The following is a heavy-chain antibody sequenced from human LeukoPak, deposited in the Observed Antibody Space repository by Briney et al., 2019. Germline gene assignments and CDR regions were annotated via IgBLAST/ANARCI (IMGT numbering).Heavy chain of an antibody. V-gene: IGHV5-51*01. CDR3: ARRYTSSWYYFDY. J-gene: IGHJ4*02. CDR1: GYSFTSYW. CDR2: IYPGDSDA. Sequence: GESLKISCKGSGYSFTSYWIGWVRQMPGKGLEWMGIIYPGDSDARYSPSFQGQVTISADKSISTAYLQWSSLKASDTAMYYCARRYTSSWYYFDYWGQGTLVTVSS. D-gene: IGHD6-13*01.